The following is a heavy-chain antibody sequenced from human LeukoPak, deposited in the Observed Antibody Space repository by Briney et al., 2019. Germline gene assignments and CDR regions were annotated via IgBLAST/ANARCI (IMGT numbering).Heavy chain of an antibody. J-gene: IGHJ4*02. V-gene: IGHV4-59*01. CDR3: ARVARVYRDYYFDY. CDR2: IYYSGRN. D-gene: IGHD2-21*01. CDR1: GGSISSYY. Sequence: SETLSLTCTVSGGSISSYYWSWLRQPPGKGLEGMGYIYYSGRNKYNPSLKSRVTISVDTSKNQFSLKLSSVTAADTAVYYCARVARVYRDYYFDYWGQGTLVTVSS.